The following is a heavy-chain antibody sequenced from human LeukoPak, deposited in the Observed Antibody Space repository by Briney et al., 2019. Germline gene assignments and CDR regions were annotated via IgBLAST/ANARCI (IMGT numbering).Heavy chain of an antibody. CDR2: INHSGST. V-gene: IGHV4-34*01. CDR3: ARSGGLWLLTYYFDY. CDR1: GGSFSGYY. Sequence: ASETLSLTCAVYGGSFSGYYWSWIRNPPGKGLEWIGEINHSGSTNYNPSLKSRVTISVDTSKNQLSLKLSSVTAADTAVYFCARSGGLWLLTYYFDYWGQGTLVTVS. J-gene: IGHJ4*02. D-gene: IGHD3-22*01.